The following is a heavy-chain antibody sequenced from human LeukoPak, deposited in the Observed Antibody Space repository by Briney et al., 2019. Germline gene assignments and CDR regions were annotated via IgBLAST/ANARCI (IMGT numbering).Heavy chain of an antibody. CDR2: MNPNSGNT. CDR1: GYTFTCYD. V-gene: IGHV1-8*03. J-gene: IGHJ5*02. Sequence: ASVKVPCKASGYTFTCYDINWVRQATGQGLEWMGWMNPNSGNTGYAQKFQGRVTITRNTSISTAYMELGSLRSEGTAVYYCARGFGAYSSSWYGGYWFDPWGQGTLVTVSS. CDR3: ARGFGAYSSSWYGGYWFDP. D-gene: IGHD6-13*01.